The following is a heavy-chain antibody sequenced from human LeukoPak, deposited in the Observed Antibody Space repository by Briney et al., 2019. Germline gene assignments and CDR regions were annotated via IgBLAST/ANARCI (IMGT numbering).Heavy chain of an antibody. V-gene: IGHV3-48*03. J-gene: IGHJ4*02. CDR2: ISSSGTTI. CDR1: GFTFSSYE. Sequence: GGSLRLSCAASGFTFSSYEMNWVRQAPGKGLEWVSYISSSGTTIYYADSVKGLFTISRDNAKNSLYLQMNSLRAEDTAVYYCASLFSTRGYSGYDSLASFDYWGQGTLVTVSS. D-gene: IGHD5-12*01. CDR3: ASLFSTRGYSGYDSLASFDY.